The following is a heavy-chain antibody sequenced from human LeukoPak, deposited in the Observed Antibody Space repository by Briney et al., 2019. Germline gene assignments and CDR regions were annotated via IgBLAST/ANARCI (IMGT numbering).Heavy chain of an antibody. J-gene: IGHJ4*02. Sequence: GGSLRLSCAASGVSFSRYTLNWGCHAPGKGLGWVSFVSSTRSDIYYADSVKGRFTISRDNAKNPLYLQMNSLRAEDTAVYYCARAGSYSTLDYWGQGTLVPVSS. CDR2: VSSTRSDI. V-gene: IGHV3-21*05. CDR3: ARAGSYSTLDY. D-gene: IGHD6-13*01. CDR1: GVSFSRYT.